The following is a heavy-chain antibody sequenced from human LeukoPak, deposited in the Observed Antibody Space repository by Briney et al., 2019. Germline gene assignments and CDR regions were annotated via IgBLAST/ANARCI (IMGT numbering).Heavy chain of an antibody. D-gene: IGHD2-15*01. CDR1: GFSVTSSA. Sequence: GGSLRLSCAASGFSVTSSAMSWVRQAPGKGLEWVSSFSQYDDRTYYADSVKGRFTISRDNSKNTLYLQMNSLRAEDTAVYYCAKLKEGLLYYFDYWGQGALVTVSS. CDR3: AKLKEGLLYYFDY. CDR2: FSQYDDRT. J-gene: IGHJ4*02. V-gene: IGHV3-23*01.